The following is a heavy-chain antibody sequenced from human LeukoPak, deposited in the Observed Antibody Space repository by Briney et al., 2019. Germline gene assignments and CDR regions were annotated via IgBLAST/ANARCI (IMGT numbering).Heavy chain of an antibody. Sequence: ASVTVSCKASRYTFTGYYMHWVRQAPGQGLEWMGRINPNSGGTNYAQKFQGRVTMTRDTSISTAYMELSRLRSDDTAVYYCAGEPLYSSSCFDYWGQGTLVTVSS. CDR2: INPNSGGT. J-gene: IGHJ4*02. V-gene: IGHV1-2*06. CDR3: AGEPLYSSSCFDY. CDR1: RYTFTGYY. D-gene: IGHD6-13*01.